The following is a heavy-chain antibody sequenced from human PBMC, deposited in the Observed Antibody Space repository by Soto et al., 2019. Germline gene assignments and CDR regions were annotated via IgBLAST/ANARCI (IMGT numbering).Heavy chain of an antibody. D-gene: IGHD2-21*01. Sequence: EVQLVESGGGLVQPGGSLRLSCATSGFIFSSYGMNWVSQAPGKGLEWVSYISSGSGTIYYADSVKCRFTISRDNAKHSLYLQMNSLRAEDEAVYYCARVKAYGMDVWGQGTTVTVSS. CDR3: ARVKAYGMDV. CDR2: ISSGSGTI. CDR1: GFIFSSYG. V-gene: IGHV3-48*01. J-gene: IGHJ6*02.